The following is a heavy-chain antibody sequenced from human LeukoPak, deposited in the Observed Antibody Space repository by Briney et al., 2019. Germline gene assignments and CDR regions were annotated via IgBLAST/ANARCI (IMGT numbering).Heavy chain of an antibody. D-gene: IGHD1-1*01. J-gene: IGHJ5*01. CDR2: NTWNGGST. V-gene: IGHV3-20*04. CDR1: GFRFGDYA. Sequence: GRSLRLSCVASGFRFGDYAMSWVRQRPGQGLEWVSGNTWNGGSTGYAASVEGRFTSSRDNAKNSLYLQMDSLRVEDTAFYFCARTGTFNWFDSWGQGTLVTVSS. CDR3: ARTGTFNWFDS.